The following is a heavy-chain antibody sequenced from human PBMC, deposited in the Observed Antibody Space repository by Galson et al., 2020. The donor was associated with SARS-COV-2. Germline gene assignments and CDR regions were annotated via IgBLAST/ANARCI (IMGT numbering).Heavy chain of an antibody. V-gene: IGHV3-30*03. J-gene: IGHJ4*02. Sequence: GESLKISCAASGFTFSSYGMHWVRQAPGKGLEWVAVISYDGSNKYYADSVKGRFTISRDNSKNTLYLQMNSLRAEDTAVYYCAREENCFLVLTATRMCYFDYWGRGTLATVSS. CDR1: GFTFSSYG. CDR3: AREENCFLVLTATRMCYFDY. CDR2: ISYDGSNK. D-gene: IGHD2-21*02.